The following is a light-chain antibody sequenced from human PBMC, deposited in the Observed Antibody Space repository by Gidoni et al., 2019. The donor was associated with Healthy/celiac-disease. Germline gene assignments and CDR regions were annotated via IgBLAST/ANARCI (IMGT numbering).Light chain of an antibody. Sequence: QSSLTRPASASGSPGQPITISCTGTSSDVGGYNYVSWYQHHPGKTPKLMIYDVSNRPSGVSNRFSGSKSGNTASLTISGLQAEDETDYYCSSYTSSSTWVFGGGTKLTVL. CDR1: SSDVGGYNY. CDR2: DVS. J-gene: IGLJ3*02. CDR3: SSYTSSSTWV. V-gene: IGLV2-14*03.